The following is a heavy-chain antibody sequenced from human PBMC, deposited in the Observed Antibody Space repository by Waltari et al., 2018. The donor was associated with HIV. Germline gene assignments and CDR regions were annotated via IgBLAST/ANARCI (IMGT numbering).Heavy chain of an antibody. V-gene: IGHV3-7*01. CDR2: IKGGGSER. CDR1: RFQPTVFG. Sequence: EQLMQFEGGRVRRGGTSRFSCVASRFQPTVFGVTWVRQGPGEGLEWVANIKGGGSERHYVDSVKGRFSISRDDANNSVHLDMTNMGAEDTAIYFCARESEWLYSAFFDLWGGGSLVTVSS. CDR3: ARESEWLYSAFFDL. D-gene: IGHD6-19*01. J-gene: IGHJ4*02.